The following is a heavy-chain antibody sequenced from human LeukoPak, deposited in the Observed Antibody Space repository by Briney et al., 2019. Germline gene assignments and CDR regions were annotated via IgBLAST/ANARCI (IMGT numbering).Heavy chain of an antibody. CDR3: ARVAYDSSGYCYYYGMDV. D-gene: IGHD3-22*01. Sequence: ASVKVSCKASGYTFTSYDINWVRQATGQGLEWMGWMNPNSGNTGYAQKFQGRVTMTRNTSISTAYMELSSLRSEDTAVYYCARVAYDSSGYCYYYGMDVWGQGTTVTVSS. J-gene: IGHJ6*02. CDR1: GYTFTSYD. CDR2: MNPNSGNT. V-gene: IGHV1-8*01.